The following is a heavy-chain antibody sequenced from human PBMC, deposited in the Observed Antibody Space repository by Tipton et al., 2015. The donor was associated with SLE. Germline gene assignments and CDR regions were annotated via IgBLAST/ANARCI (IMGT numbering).Heavy chain of an antibody. J-gene: IGHJ4*02. CDR1: GGSVSSTTYY. V-gene: IGHV4-61*02. Sequence: TLSLTCTVSGGSVSSTTYYWSWIRQPAGKGLEWIGRIYTSGRTSYNPSLKSRVTISVNTSKNQFSLKLSSVTAADTAVYYCARDQRTVAGRGYFDYWGQGTLVTVSS. D-gene: IGHD6-19*01. CDR3: ARDQRTVAGRGYFDY. CDR2: IYTSGRT.